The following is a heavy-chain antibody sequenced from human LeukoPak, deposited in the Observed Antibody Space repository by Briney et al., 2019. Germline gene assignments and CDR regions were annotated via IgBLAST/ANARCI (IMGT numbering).Heavy chain of an antibody. J-gene: IGHJ4*02. V-gene: IGHV1-2*02. CDR2: INPNSGGT. CDR3: ARDPGIAVSGKYLDY. D-gene: IGHD6-19*01. Sequence: ASVKVSCKTSGYTFTDFFIYWVRQAPGQGLEWMGYINPNSGGTNYAQKFQCRVTVTRDTSISTVYMELSRLRSDDTAAYYCARDPGIAVSGKYLDYWGQGTLVAVSS. CDR1: GYTFTDFF.